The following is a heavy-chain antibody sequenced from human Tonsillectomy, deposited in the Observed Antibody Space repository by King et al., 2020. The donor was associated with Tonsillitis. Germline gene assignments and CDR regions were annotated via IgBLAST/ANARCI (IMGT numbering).Heavy chain of an antibody. V-gene: IGHV1-69*01. CDR2: IIPIFGRA. CDR3: ARDLDGMDV. CDR1: GGTFTTYA. J-gene: IGHJ6*02. Sequence: QLVQSGAEVKKPGSSVKVSCTVSGGTFTTYAINWVRQAPGQGLEWMGDIIPIFGRANYAQKFQGRVTITADESTSTAYMELNRLRSEDTAVYYCARDLDGMDVWGQGTTVTVSS.